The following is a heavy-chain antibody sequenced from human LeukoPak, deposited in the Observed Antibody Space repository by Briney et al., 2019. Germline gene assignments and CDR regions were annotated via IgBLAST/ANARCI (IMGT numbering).Heavy chain of an antibody. D-gene: IGHD6-19*01. CDR2: IYYSGST. V-gene: IGHV4-39*01. J-gene: IGHJ4*02. CDR1: GGSISSSSYY. CDR3: ASQYFGYSSGWYGLFDY. Sequence: PSETLSLTCTVSGGSISSSSYYWGWIRQPPGKGLEWIGSIYYSGSTYYNPSLESRVTISVDTSKNQFSLKLSSVTAADTAVYYCASQYFGYSSGWYGLFDYWGQGTLVTVSS.